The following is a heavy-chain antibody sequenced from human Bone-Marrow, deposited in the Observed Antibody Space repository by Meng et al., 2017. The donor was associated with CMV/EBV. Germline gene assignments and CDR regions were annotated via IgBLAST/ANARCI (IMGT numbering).Heavy chain of an antibody. CDR1: GFTVSSNY. V-gene: IGHV3-21*01. Sequence: GESLKISCAASGFTVSSNYMNWVRQAPGKGLEWVSSISSSSSYIYYADSVKGRFTISRDNAKNSLYLQMYSLRAEDTAVYYCAKDLSESSSWYRDYYYGMDVWGQGTTVTVSS. CDR2: ISSSSSYI. D-gene: IGHD6-13*01. CDR3: AKDLSESSSWYRDYYYGMDV. J-gene: IGHJ6*02.